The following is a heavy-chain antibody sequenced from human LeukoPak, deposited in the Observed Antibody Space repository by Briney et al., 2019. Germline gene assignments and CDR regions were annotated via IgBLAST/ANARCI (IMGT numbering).Heavy chain of an antibody. CDR3: AKDHYDSSGYYRYDS. CDR2: ISCDGSNK. D-gene: IGHD3-22*01. J-gene: IGHJ4*02. CDR1: GFTFTSYG. V-gene: IGHV3-30*18. Sequence: PGRSLRLSCVASGFTFTSYGMHWVRQAPGKGLEWVAVISCDGSNKYYADSVKGRFTISRDNSKNTLSLQMNSLRAEDTAVYYCAKDHYDSSGYYRYDSWGQGTLVTVSS.